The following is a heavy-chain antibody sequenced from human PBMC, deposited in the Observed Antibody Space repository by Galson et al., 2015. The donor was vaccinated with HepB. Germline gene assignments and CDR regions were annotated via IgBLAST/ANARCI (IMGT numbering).Heavy chain of an antibody. CDR1: GGSFSGYY. J-gene: IGHJ6*03. CDR3: ARVSAQWLVHKRRRHYMDV. V-gene: IGHV4-34*01. Sequence: LSLTCAVYGGSFSGYYWSWIRQPPGKGLEWIGEINHSGSTNYNPSLKSRVTISVDTSKNQFSLKLSSVTAADTAVYYCARVSAQWLVHKRRRHYMDVWGKGTTVTVSS. D-gene: IGHD6-19*01. CDR2: INHSGST.